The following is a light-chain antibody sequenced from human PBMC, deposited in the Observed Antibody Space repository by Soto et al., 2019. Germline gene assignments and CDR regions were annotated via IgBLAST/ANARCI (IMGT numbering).Light chain of an antibody. CDR3: QHYGTSAL. CDR1: QSVSSSY. Sequence: ELVLTQSPGTLSLAPGERATLSCRTRQSVSSSYLAWHQQKPGQAPRLLIYDTSDRATGIPDRFSASGSGTDFTLTISRLEPEDFAVYYCQHYGTSALFGPGTKVDIK. V-gene: IGKV3-20*01. CDR2: DTS. J-gene: IGKJ3*01.